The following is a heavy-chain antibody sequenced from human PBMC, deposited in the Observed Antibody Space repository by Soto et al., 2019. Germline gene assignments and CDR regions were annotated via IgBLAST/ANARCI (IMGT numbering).Heavy chain of an antibody. CDR2: ISGSGGST. CDR1: GFTFSSYA. V-gene: IGHV3-23*01. CDR3: AKDLGGSGWYDY. J-gene: IGHJ4*02. D-gene: IGHD6-19*01. Sequence: GGSLRLSCAASGFTFSSYAMSWVRQAPGKGLEWVSAISGSGGSTYYADSVKGRFTISRDNSENTLYLQMNSLRAEDTAVYYCAKDLGGSGWYDYWGQGTLVTVSS.